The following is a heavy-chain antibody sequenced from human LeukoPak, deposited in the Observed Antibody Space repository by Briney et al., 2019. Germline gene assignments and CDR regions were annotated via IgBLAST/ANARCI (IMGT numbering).Heavy chain of an antibody. J-gene: IGHJ6*03. CDR3: ARVGDLFGAHRVRGLPPDYYYMDV. D-gene: IGHD3-10*01. V-gene: IGHV4-34*01. CDR1: GGSITDYF. CDR2: INHSGSS. Sequence: PSETLSLTCALSGGSITDYFYNWVRQPPGKGLEWIGEINHSGSSTYNPSLKSRVMISVDTSKNQFSLKLSSVTAADTAVYYCARVGDLFGAHRVRGLPPDYYYMDVWGKGTTVIVSS.